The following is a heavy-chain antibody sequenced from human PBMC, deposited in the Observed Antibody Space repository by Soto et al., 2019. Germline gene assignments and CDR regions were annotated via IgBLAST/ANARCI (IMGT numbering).Heavy chain of an antibody. Sequence: GGSLRLSCAASGFIFSRYSINWVRQAPGKGLEWVSSISPTGSLLYYADSVKGRFTISRDNAKNSLYLQMNSLRVEDTAVYYCARDAKSGYDSAAAYWGQGTLVTVSS. V-gene: IGHV3-21*01. CDR3: ARDAKSGYDSAAAY. J-gene: IGHJ4*02. CDR2: ISPTGSLL. D-gene: IGHD5-12*01. CDR1: GFIFSRYS.